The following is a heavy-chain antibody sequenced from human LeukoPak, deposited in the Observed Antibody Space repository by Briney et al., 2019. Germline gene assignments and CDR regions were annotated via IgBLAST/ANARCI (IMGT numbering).Heavy chain of an antibody. CDR2: ISSSGNTI. CDR1: GFTFSSYE. CDR3: AREAVAINY. Sequence: PGGSLRPSCAASGFTFSSYEMNWVRQAPGKGLEWVSYISSSGNTIYYADSVKGRFTISRDNAKNSLYLQMNSLRAEDTAVYYCAREAVAINYWGQGTLVTVSS. V-gene: IGHV3-48*03. J-gene: IGHJ4*02. D-gene: IGHD4-23*01.